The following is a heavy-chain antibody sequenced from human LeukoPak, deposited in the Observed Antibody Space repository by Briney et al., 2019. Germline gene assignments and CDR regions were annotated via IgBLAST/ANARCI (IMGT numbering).Heavy chain of an antibody. Sequence: SETLSLTCTVSGGSISSYYWSWIRQPPGKGLEWIGYIYYSGSTNYNPSLKSRVTISVDTSKNQFSLKLSSVTAADTAVYYCARANTIFGVVFDYWGQGTLVTVSS. CDR3: ARANTIFGVVFDY. J-gene: IGHJ4*02. CDR1: GGSISSYY. CDR2: IYYSGST. V-gene: IGHV4-59*01. D-gene: IGHD3-3*01.